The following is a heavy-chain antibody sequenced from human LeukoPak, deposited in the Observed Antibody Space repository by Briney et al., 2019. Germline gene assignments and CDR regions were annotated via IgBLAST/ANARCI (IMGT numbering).Heavy chain of an antibody. CDR1: GYTFTTYA. Sequence: ASVKVSCKASGYTFTTYAIHWVRQAPGQGLEWMGWINPGNGNTKYSQKFQGRVIITRDTSASTAYMELSGLRSEDTAVYYCARGCGGDCPNAEYFQHWGQGTLVTVSS. D-gene: IGHD2-21*02. J-gene: IGHJ1*01. CDR2: INPGNGNT. CDR3: ARGCGGDCPNAEYFQH. V-gene: IGHV1-3*01.